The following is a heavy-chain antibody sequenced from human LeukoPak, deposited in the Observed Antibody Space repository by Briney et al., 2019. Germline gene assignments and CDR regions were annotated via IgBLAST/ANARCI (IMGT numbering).Heavy chain of an antibody. Sequence: GGSLRLSCAASGFSFSSFGMHWVRQAPGKGLEWVAFIRYDGSNKYYADSVKGRFTISRDNSKNTLYLQMNSLRAEDTAVYYCAKGGYYDILTGYDYWGQGTLVTVSS. CDR3: AKGGYYDILTGYDY. V-gene: IGHV3-30*02. D-gene: IGHD3-9*01. CDR2: IRYDGSNK. CDR1: GFSFSSFG. J-gene: IGHJ4*02.